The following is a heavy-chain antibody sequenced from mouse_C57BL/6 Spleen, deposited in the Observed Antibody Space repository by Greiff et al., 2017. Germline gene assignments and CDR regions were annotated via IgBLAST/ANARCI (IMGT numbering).Heavy chain of an antibody. V-gene: IGHV7-3*01. CDR2: IRNKANGYTT. CDR3: ARSEDFDV. CDR1: GFTFTDYY. Sequence: EVKLQESGGGLVQPGGSLSLSCAASGFTFTDYYMSWVRQPPGKALEWLGFIRNKANGYTTEYSASVKGRFPISRDNSQRILYLQMTALRAEDSATYYCARSEDFDVWGTGTTVTVSS. J-gene: IGHJ1*03.